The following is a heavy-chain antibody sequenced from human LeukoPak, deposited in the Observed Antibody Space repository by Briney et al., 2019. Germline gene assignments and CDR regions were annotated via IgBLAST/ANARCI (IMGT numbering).Heavy chain of an antibody. Sequence: GGSLRLSCAASGFTFSSYAMSWVRQAPGKGLEWVSVISGSGGSTYYADSVKGRFTISRDNSKNTLYLQMNSLRAEDTAVYYCAKDRIVRGATGLFDYWGQGTLVTVYS. J-gene: IGHJ4*02. CDR3: AKDRIVRGATGLFDY. CDR2: ISGSGGST. D-gene: IGHD3-10*01. CDR1: GFTFSSYA. V-gene: IGHV3-23*01.